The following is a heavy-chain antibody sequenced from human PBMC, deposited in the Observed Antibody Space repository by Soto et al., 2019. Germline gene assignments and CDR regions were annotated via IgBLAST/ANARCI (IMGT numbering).Heavy chain of an antibody. CDR3: ERESEELTSNFDC. CDR2: ISSTANYI. CDR1: ALSFTIYS. J-gene: IGHJ4*02. V-gene: IGHV3-21*01. D-gene: IGHD1-7*01. Sequence: WRSLRFPCVSCALSFTIYSMTWVRQAPGKGLEWVSSISSTANYICYADSLKGRFTVARDNAKNSVYLKMNSLSADDTAVYYGERESEELTSNFDCWGRGTMVTVYS.